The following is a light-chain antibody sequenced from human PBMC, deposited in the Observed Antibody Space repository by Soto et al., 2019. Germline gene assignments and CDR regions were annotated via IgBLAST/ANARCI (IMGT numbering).Light chain of an antibody. CDR1: QSVSTN. J-gene: IGKJ2*01. Sequence: DIVMTQSPATLSLSPGERATLSSRASQSVSTNFAWYQQKPGQAPRLLIYGASTRATGIPARFSGSGSGTEFTLTISSLQSEDFAVYYCQRYNNWYTFGQGIKMEIK. V-gene: IGKV3-15*01. CDR3: QRYNNWYT. CDR2: GAS.